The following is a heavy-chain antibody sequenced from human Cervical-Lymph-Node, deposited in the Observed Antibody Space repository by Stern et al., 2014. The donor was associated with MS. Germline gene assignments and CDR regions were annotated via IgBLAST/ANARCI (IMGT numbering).Heavy chain of an antibody. Sequence: QLQLQESGPGLVKPSPTLSLTCTVSGGSISSGYYYWSWIRQPAGKGLEWIGRISSSGSTNYTPSHKVGVPISVDMPKNQSSRKRTAVTAADTAVYYCAREEEVVVVVDATQGVAGWFDPWGQGTLVTVSS. V-gene: IGHV4-61*02. CDR3: AREEEVVVVVDATQGVAGWFDP. CDR2: ISSSGST. J-gene: IGHJ5*02. CDR1: GGSISSGYYY. D-gene: IGHD2-15*01.